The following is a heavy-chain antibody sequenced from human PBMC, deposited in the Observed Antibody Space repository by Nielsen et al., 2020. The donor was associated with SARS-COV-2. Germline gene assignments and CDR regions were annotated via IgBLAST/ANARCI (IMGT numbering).Heavy chain of an antibody. J-gene: IGHJ6*03. CDR3: ARVMYGPERITIFGVVTPYYYYYYMDV. CDR2: IYYSGST. D-gene: IGHD3-3*01. Sequence: WLRQPPGKGLEWIGYIYYSGSTYYNPSLKSRVTISVDTSKNQFSLKLSSVTAADTAVYYCARVMYGPERITIFGVVTPYYYYYYMDVWGKGTTVTVSS. V-gene: IGHV4-30-4*01.